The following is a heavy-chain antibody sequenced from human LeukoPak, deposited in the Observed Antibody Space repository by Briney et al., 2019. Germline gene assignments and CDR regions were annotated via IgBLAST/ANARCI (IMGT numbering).Heavy chain of an antibody. Sequence: GASVKVSCKASGYTFTSYDINWVRQATGQGLEWMGWMNPNSGNTGYAQKFQGRVTMTRNTSISTAYMELSSLRSEDTAVYYCARGPPYSSSWYTWVGYFDYWGQGTLVTVSS. CDR3: ARGPPYSSSWYTWVGYFDY. J-gene: IGHJ4*02. CDR2: MNPNSGNT. V-gene: IGHV1-8*01. CDR1: GYTFTSYD. D-gene: IGHD6-13*01.